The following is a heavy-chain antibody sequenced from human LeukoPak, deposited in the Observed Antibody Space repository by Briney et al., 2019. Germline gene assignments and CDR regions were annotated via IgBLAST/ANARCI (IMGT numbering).Heavy chain of an antibody. D-gene: IGHD2-15*01. CDR2: LIPLFGIT. J-gene: IGHJ6*02. CDR3: ASQFTPLSGMDV. Sequence: SVKVSCKASGGTFSNYAFSWVRQAPGQGLEWVGRLIPLFGITNYAQKFEGRVTITADKSTSTAYMELSSLRSEDTAVYFCASQFTPLSGMDVWGQGTTVTVSS. CDR1: GGTFSNYA. V-gene: IGHV1-69*04.